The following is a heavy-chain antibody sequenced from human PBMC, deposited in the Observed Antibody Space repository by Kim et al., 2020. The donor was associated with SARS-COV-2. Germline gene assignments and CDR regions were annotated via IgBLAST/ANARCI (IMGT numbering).Heavy chain of an antibody. D-gene: IGHD3-10*01. CDR1: GFTFSSYG. CDR2: ITYDGSNK. Sequence: GGSLRLSCAASGFTFSSYGMHWVRQAPGKGLEWVADITYDGSNKYYADSVKGRFTISRDNSKNTLYLQMNSLRAEDTAVYYCAKDLSWFGELFDYRGQRNLGTVSS. J-gene: IGHJ4*02. V-gene: IGHV3-30*18. CDR3: AKDLSWFGELFDY.